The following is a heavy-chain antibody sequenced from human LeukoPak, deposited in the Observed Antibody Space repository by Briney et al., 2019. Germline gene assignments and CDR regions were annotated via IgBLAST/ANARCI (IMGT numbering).Heavy chain of an antibody. CDR2: IIPILGIA. J-gene: IGHJ6*02. Sequence: ASVKVSCKASGGTFSIYAISWVRQAPGQGLEWMGRIIPILGIANYAQKFQGRVTITADKSTSTAYMELSSLRSEDTAVYYCARDFSWTGDYYYYGMDVWGQGTTVTVSS. V-gene: IGHV1-69*04. CDR3: ARDFSWTGDYYYYGMDV. CDR1: GGTFSIYA. D-gene: IGHD3/OR15-3a*01.